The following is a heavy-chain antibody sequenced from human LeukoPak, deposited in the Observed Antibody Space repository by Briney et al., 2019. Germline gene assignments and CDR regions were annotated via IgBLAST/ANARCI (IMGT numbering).Heavy chain of an antibody. CDR1: GGSVSSTNW. CDR3: AREGGFYRPLDY. Sequence: SETLSLTCGVSGGSVSSTNWWTWIRQPPGKGLEWIGEVHLDGRANFNPSLNSRLTMSVALAENHVSLKLTSVTAADTAVYYCAREGGFYRPLDYSGQGTLVTVSS. J-gene: IGHJ4*02. D-gene: IGHD6-25*01. CDR2: VHLDGRA. V-gene: IGHV4-4*02.